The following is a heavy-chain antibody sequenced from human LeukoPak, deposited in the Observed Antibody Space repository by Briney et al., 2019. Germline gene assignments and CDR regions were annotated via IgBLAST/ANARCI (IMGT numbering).Heavy chain of an antibody. CDR2: IRSSSSII. Sequence: GGSLRLSCAASGLTFNGYSMNWVRRAPGKGLEWVSYIRSSSSIIYYADSVKGRFTISRDNAKNSLYLQTNSLRDEDTAVYYCTRGRGADGYNYFDYWGQGTLVTVSS. D-gene: IGHD5-24*01. J-gene: IGHJ4*02. V-gene: IGHV3-48*02. CDR1: GLTFNGYS. CDR3: TRGRGADGYNYFDY.